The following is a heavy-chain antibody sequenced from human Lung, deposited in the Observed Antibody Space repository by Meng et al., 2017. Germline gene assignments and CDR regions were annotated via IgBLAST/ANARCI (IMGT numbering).Heavy chain of an antibody. J-gene: IGHJ4*02. CDR1: GGSFSDYY. CDR3: ARGPTTMAHDFDY. D-gene: IGHD4-11*01. CDR2: INHSGST. Sequence: QGQLNKCAPGLLNPSDTPSLTCVVSGGSFSDYYWSWIRQPPGKGLEWIGEINHSGSTNYNPSLESRATISVDTSQNNLSLKLSSVTAADSAVYYCARGPTTMAHDFDYWGQGTLVTVSS. V-gene: IGHV4-34*01.